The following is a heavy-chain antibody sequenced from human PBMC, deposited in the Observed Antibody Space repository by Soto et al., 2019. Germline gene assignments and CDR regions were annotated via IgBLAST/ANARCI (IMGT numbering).Heavy chain of an antibody. CDR1: GYSISSGYY. D-gene: IGHD6-19*01. J-gene: IGHJ4*02. CDR3: ASLRIAVAGTLLDY. Sequence: SETLSLTCAVSGYSISSGYYWGWIRQPPGKGLEWIGSIYHSGSTYYNPSLKSRVTISVDTSKNQFSLKLSSVTAADTAVYYCASLRIAVAGTLLDYWGQGTLVIVSS. CDR2: IYHSGST. V-gene: IGHV4-38-2*01.